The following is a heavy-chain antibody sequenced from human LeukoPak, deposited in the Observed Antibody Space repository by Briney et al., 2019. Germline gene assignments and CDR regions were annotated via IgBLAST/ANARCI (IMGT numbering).Heavy chain of an antibody. CDR2: IYSDGST. CDR1: GFTVSNNY. V-gene: IGHV3-53*01. Sequence: GGSLRLSCAASGFTVSNNYMSWVRQAAGRGLDWVSVIYSDGSTYYADSVKGRFTISKDNSKNTLYLQMNSLRAEDTAIYYCAKAPTYGLDVWGQGTTVTVSS. CDR3: AKAPTYGLDV. J-gene: IGHJ6*02.